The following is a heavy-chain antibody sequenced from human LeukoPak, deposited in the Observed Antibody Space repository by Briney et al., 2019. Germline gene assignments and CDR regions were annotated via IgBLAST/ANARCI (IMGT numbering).Heavy chain of an antibody. V-gene: IGHV4-28*05. J-gene: IGHJ3*02. Sequence: SDTLSLTCAVSGYSISSSNWWGWIRQPPGKGLGWIGYIYYSGSIYYNPSLKSRVTMSVDTSKNQFSLKLSSVTAVDTAVYYCARYEPAATNAFDIWGQGTMVTVSS. CDR3: ARYEPAATNAFDI. CDR2: IYYSGSI. D-gene: IGHD2-2*01. CDR1: GYSISSSNW.